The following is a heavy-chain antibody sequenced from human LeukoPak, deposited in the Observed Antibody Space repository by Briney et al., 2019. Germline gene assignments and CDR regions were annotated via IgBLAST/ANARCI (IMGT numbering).Heavy chain of an antibody. CDR2: INPNSGGT. Sequence: ASVKVSCKASGYTFTSYDINWVRQAPGQGLEWMGWINPNSGGTNYAQKFQGRVTMTRDTSISTAYMELSRLRSDDTAVYYCARGLRYGDYVFDYWGQGTLVTVSS. CDR3: ARGLRYGDYVFDY. V-gene: IGHV1-2*02. CDR1: GYTFTSYD. J-gene: IGHJ4*02. D-gene: IGHD4-17*01.